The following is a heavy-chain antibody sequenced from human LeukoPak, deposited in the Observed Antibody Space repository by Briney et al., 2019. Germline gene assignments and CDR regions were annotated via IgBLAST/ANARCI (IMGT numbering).Heavy chain of an antibody. J-gene: IGHJ6*02. D-gene: IGHD3-16*01. V-gene: IGHV4-59*08. CDR3: ARLGGGGYYYGMDV. CDR2: VYYSGST. CDR1: GGSISSGY. Sequence: SETLSLTCTVSGGSISSGYWSWNRQPPGKGLEWIGYVYYSGSTNYNPSLKSRVTISVDTSKNQFSLKLSSVTAADTAVYYCARLGGGGYYYGMDVWGQGTTVTVSS.